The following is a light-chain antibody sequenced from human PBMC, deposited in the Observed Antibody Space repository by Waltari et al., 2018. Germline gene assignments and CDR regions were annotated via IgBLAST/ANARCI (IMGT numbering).Light chain of an antibody. CDR2: AAS. V-gene: IGKV3-20*01. CDR3: QQYDTSPPGIT. CDR1: QSFSNNY. Sequence: VLTQSPGTLSLSPGERATLSCRASQSFSNNYFAWYQQKPGQAPRLLIYAASSRAAGIPDRFSGSGSGTDFTLTISRLEPEDFAVYYCQQYDTSPPGITFGQGTRLENK. J-gene: IGKJ5*01.